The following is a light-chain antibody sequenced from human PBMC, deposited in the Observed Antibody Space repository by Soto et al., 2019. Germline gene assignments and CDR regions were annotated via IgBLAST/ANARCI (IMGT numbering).Light chain of an antibody. Sequence: EIVLTQSPDTLSLSPGERATLSCRASQSVSSSLAWYQQKPGQAPRLLIYDASNRATGIPARFSGSGSGTGFTLTISSLEPEDFAVYYCQQRSNWPPDVTFGPGTKVDIK. V-gene: IGKV3-11*01. CDR1: QSVSSS. J-gene: IGKJ3*01. CDR2: DAS. CDR3: QQRSNWPPDVT.